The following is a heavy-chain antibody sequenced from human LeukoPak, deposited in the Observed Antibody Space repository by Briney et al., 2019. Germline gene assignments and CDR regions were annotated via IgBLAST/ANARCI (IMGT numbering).Heavy chain of an antibody. J-gene: IGHJ4*02. CDR3: ARGSVTAPDY. V-gene: IGHV3-53*01. CDR1: GFSVSNTY. D-gene: IGHD2-21*02. Sequence: GGSLRLSCAASGFSVSNTYMSWVRQAPGKGLEWVSIINSGGNTYYADSVKGGFTTSRGNSKNTSFLQLNRLRPEEAAAYSDARGSVTAPDYWGQGTLVTVS. CDR2: INSGGNT.